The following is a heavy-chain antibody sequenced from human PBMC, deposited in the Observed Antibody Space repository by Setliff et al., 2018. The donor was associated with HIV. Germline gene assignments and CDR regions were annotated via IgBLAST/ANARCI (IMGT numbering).Heavy chain of an antibody. CDR2: IKSEFDGGAA. Sequence: PGGSLRLSCAASGFTFSNAWMTWVRQGPGKGLEWVGRIKSEFDGGAADYAAPVKGRFTISRDDSKNTLYLQMSSLKTEDTAVYYCTTESVFLDYFFDYWGQGTLVTVSS. V-gene: IGHV3-15*05. D-gene: IGHD3-9*01. J-gene: IGHJ4*02. CDR3: TTESVFLDYFFDY. CDR1: GFTFSNAW.